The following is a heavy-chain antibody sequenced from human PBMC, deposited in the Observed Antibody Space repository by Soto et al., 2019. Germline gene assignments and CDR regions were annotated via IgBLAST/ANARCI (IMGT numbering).Heavy chain of an antibody. CDR1: GGFVSSGSYY. Sequence: QVQLQQWGAGLLKPSETLSLTCAVYGGFVSSGSYYWSWIRPPPGKGLEWIGEMSHSGGTHFNPSHESRVTISVDTSKTQFSLTMSSVAAADTALYYCARVERRTATTVVDAFDIWGPWTMVTVSS. D-gene: IGHD1-1*01. CDR3: ARVERRTATTVVDAFDI. V-gene: IGHV4-34*01. CDR2: MSHSGGT. J-gene: IGHJ3*02.